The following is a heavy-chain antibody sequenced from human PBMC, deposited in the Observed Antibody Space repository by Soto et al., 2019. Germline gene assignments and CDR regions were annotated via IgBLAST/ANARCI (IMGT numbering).Heavy chain of an antibody. V-gene: IGHV1-8*01. CDR2: MNPNSGNT. D-gene: IGHD3-3*01. Sequence: QVQLVQSGDEVKKPGASVKVSCKASGYTFTSYDINWVRQATGQGLEWMGWMNPNSGNTGYAQKFQGRVTMTRNTSISTAYMELSSLRSEDTAVYYCARGKSYDFWSGYYREYYYYYYMDVWGKGTTVTVSS. CDR3: ARGKSYDFWSGYYREYYYYYYMDV. CDR1: GYTFTSYD. J-gene: IGHJ6*03.